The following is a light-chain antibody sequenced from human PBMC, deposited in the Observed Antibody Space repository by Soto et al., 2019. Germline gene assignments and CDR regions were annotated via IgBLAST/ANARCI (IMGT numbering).Light chain of an antibody. CDR2: AAS. J-gene: IGKJ1*01. Sequence: IQLTQSPSSLSASVGDRVTITCRASQDIGIYLAWYQQKPGKAPNLLIYAASSLQSGVPSRFSGSGSGTEFTLTISSLQPEDFATYYCLQHNSYPRTFGQGTKVDIK. CDR1: QDIGIY. CDR3: LQHNSYPRT. V-gene: IGKV1-9*01.